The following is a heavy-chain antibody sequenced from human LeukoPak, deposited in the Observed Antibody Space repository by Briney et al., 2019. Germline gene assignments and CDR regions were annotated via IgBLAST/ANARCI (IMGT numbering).Heavy chain of an antibody. CDR1: GGSFSGYY. D-gene: IGHD1-26*01. CDR3: ARLVGATRGFGYYYYGMDV. V-gene: IGHV4-34*01. CDR2: INHSGST. J-gene: IGHJ6*02. Sequence: SETLSLACAVYGGSFSGYYWSWIRQPPGKGLEWIGEINHSGSTNYNPSLKSRVTISVDTSKNQFSLKLSSVTAADTAVYYCARLVGATRGFGYYYYGMDVWGQGTTVTVSS.